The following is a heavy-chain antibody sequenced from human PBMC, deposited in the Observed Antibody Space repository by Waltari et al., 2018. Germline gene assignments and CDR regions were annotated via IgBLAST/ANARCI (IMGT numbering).Heavy chain of an antibody. CDR1: AGSISSYF. D-gene: IGHD4-17*01. CDR2: IHYSGNT. CDR3: AAHLRQVTTEFAY. Sequence: QVQLQESGPKLVKPSETLSLTCTVSAGSISSYFWRWIRQPPGKGLEWIGYIHYSGNTNIDTSMKSRVTISMDTSKNQFSLKLSSATAAYTAVYYCAAHLRQVTTEFAYWGQGTLVTVSS. J-gene: IGHJ4*02. V-gene: IGHV4-59*01.